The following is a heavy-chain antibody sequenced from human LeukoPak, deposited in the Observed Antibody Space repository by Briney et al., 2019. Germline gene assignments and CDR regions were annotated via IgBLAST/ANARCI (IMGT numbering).Heavy chain of an antibody. V-gene: IGHV3-48*03. CDR2: INNFGTVT. Sequence: GGSLRLSCAASGFTFTNYELNWVRQAPGKGLEWGSYINNFGTVTHYADSVEGRFTISRDNAKNSLHLQMDSLRVEDTAVYYCAREPASYGDYADHWGQGTLVTVSS. CDR1: GFTFTNYE. J-gene: IGHJ5*02. D-gene: IGHD3-16*01. CDR3: AREPASYGDYADH.